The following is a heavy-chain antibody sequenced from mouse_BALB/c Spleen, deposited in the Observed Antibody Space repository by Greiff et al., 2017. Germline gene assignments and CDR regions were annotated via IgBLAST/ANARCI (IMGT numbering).Heavy chain of an antibody. V-gene: IGHV5-17*02. CDR3: AREGNYGDYAMDY. J-gene: IGHJ4*01. D-gene: IGHD1-1*01. CDR1: GFTFSSFG. Sequence: EVNVVESGGGLVQPGGSRKLSCAASGFTFSSFGMHWVRQAPEKGLEWVAYISSGSSTIYYADTVKGRFTISRDNPKNTLFLQMTSLRSEDTAMYYCAREGNYGDYAMDYWGQGTSVTVSS. CDR2: ISSGSSTI.